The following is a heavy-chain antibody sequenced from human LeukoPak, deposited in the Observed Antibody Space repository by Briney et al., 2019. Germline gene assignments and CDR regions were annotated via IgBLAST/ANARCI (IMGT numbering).Heavy chain of an antibody. D-gene: IGHD6-13*01. CDR2: IYYSGSR. Sequence: SETLSLTCTVSGGTLSSYYWSWVRQPPGKGLEWIGYIYYSGSRNYNPSLNSRVTISVHTSNTHFSLQLSSVTAADTAVYYCARAPSSSSWRIDYWGQGTLVTVSS. CDR3: ARAPSSSSWRIDY. V-gene: IGHV4-59*01. J-gene: IGHJ4*02. CDR1: GGTLSSYY.